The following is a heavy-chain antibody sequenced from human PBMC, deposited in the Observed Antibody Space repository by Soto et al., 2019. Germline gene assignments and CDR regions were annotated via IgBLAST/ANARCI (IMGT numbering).Heavy chain of an antibody. V-gene: IGHV3-30-3*01. CDR2: ISYDGSNK. CDR3: ARPYSSGWYGDLDY. D-gene: IGHD6-19*01. Sequence: GGSLRLSCTASGFTFSSYAMHWVRQAPGKGLEWVAVISYDGSNKYYADSVKGRFTISRDNSKNTMYLQMNSLRVEDTAVYYCARPYSSGWYGDLDYWGQGTLVTVSS. CDR1: GFTFSSYA. J-gene: IGHJ4*02.